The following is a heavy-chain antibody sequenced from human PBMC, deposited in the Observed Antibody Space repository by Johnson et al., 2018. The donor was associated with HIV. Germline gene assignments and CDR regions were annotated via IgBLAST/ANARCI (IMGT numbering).Heavy chain of an antibody. J-gene: IGHJ3*02. Sequence: VQLVESGGGVVRPGGSLRLSCAASGFTFSNAWMSWVRQAPGKGLEWVGRIKSKTDGGTTDYAAPVKGRFSISRDDSKNTLYLQMNSLRAEDTAVYYCARFRSSNWFDAFDIWGQGTMVTVSA. D-gene: IGHD6-13*01. CDR2: IKSKTDGGTT. CDR3: ARFRSSNWFDAFDI. V-gene: IGHV3-15*01. CDR1: GFTFSNAW.